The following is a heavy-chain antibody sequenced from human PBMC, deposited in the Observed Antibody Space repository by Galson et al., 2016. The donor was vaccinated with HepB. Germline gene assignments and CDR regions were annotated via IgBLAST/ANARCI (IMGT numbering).Heavy chain of an antibody. CDR3: ARYTPIVRGVVLGFDD. CDR1: GDSISSISSGTYF. Sequence: SETLSLTCTVSGDSISSISSGTYFWSWIRQPPGKGLEWIGYIHSSGSTNYNPSLKSRVTISVDTSKNQFSLKLSSVTAADTAVYYCARYTPIVRGVVLGFDDWGQGTLVTVSS. V-gene: IGHV4-61*01. CDR2: IHSSGST. D-gene: IGHD3-10*01. J-gene: IGHJ4*02.